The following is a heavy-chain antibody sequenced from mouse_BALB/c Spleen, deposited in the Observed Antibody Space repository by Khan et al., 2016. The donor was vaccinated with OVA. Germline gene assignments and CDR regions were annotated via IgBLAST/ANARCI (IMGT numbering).Heavy chain of an antibody. D-gene: IGHD2-3*01. CDR2: IYPGSDNA. CDR3: ARVDGYYVYFDY. Sequence: QVQLKQSGPELVKPGASVKMSCKASGYAFTYYVITWVKQRTGQGLEWIGEIYPGSDNAYYNERFKGKATLTADKSSNTTYMQLSSLTSEDSAVYFCARVDGYYVYFDYWGQGTTLTVSS. V-gene: IGHV1-77*01. CDR1: GYAFTYYV. J-gene: IGHJ2*01.